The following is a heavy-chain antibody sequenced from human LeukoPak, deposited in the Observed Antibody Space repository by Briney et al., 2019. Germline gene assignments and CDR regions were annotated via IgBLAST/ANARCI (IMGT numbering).Heavy chain of an antibody. V-gene: IGHV3-64D*06. J-gene: IGHJ4*02. CDR1: GFTFSTYV. Sequence: GGSLRLSRSVSGFTFSTYVMHWVRQAPGKGLEYVSAISSNGDNTHYADSVKGRFTISRDNSKNTLYLQMSSLRPDDTAVYFCVRGTGYWGQGTLVTVSS. CDR2: ISSNGDNT. CDR3: VRGTGY.